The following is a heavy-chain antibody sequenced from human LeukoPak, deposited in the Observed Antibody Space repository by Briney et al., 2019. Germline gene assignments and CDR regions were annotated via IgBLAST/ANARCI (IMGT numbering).Heavy chain of an antibody. CDR3: ASTVDTAMVIDY. D-gene: IGHD5-18*01. V-gene: IGHV4-59*01. J-gene: IGHJ4*02. CDR2: IYYSGST. Sequence: SETLSLTCTVSGGSISSYYWSWIRQPPGKGLEWIGYIYYSGSTNYNPSLKSRVTISVDTSKNQFSLKLSSVTAADTAVYYCASTVDTAMVIDYGGQGTLVTVSS. CDR1: GGSISSYY.